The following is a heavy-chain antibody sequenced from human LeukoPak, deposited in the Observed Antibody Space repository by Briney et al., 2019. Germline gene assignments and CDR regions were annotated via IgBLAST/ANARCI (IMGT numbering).Heavy chain of an antibody. Sequence: SETLSLTCTVSGSSVTTYTHWSWIRQPAGKGLEWIGRIYTSGSTNYNPSLKSRVTMSVDTSKNQFSLKLSSVTAADTAVYYCAVELGGGYDLGDYWGQGTLVTVSS. D-gene: IGHD5-12*01. CDR3: AVELGGGYDLGDY. CDR2: IYTSGST. J-gene: IGHJ4*02. V-gene: IGHV4-4*07. CDR1: GSSVTTYTH.